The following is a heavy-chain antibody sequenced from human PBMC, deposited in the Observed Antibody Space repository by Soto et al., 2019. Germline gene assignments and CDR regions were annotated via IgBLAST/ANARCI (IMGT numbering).Heavy chain of an antibody. CDR2: IIPILGIA. J-gene: IGHJ3*02. CDR3: SSAAATGILAAVFDI. Sequence: VSCKSSGDRVNIYTITLLRQKPGQGLEWMGRIIPILGIANYAQKFQGRVTITADKSTSTAYMELSSLRSEDTAVYYFSSAAATGILAAVFDIWFQRKMVSVS. CDR1: GDRVNIYT. D-gene: IGHD2-2*01. V-gene: IGHV1-69*02.